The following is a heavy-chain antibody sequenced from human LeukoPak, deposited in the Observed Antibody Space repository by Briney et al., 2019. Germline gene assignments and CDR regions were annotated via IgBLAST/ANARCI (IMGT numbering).Heavy chain of an antibody. Sequence: GESQKISCKGSGFSFATYWIAWVRQTPGKGLEWMGIIYVDDSDTRYNPSFQGQVTMSADKSISTAYLQWSSLKASDTAMYFCVGGQQCDYWGQGTLVNVSS. CDR3: VGGQQCDY. V-gene: IGHV5-51*01. CDR2: IYVDDSDT. J-gene: IGHJ4*02. D-gene: IGHD5-18*01. CDR1: GFSFATYW.